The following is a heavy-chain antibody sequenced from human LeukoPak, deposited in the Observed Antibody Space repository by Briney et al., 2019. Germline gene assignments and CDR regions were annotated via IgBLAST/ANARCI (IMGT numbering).Heavy chain of an antibody. CDR3: ARVTGYMIEDYFDY. Sequence: SETLSLTCTVSGYSISSDYYWGWIRQPPGKGLEWIGSIYHSGSTYYNPSLKSRVTISVDTSKNQFSLKLRSVTAADTAEYYCARVTGYMIEDYFDYWGQGTLVTVSS. D-gene: IGHD3-22*01. CDR1: GYSISSDYY. J-gene: IGHJ4*02. V-gene: IGHV4-38-2*02. CDR2: IYHSGST.